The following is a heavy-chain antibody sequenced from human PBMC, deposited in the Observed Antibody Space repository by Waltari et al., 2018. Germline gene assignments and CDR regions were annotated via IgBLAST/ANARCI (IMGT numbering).Heavy chain of an antibody. CDR3: ARGWNYGGNSLDY. Sequence: SSYGMHWVRQAPGKGLEWLAVIWYDGSNKYYADSVKGRFTISRDNSKNTLYLQMNSLRAEDTAVYYCARGWNYGGNSLDYWGQGTLVTVSS. V-gene: IGHV3-33*01. J-gene: IGHJ4*02. CDR2: IWYDGSNK. CDR1: SSYG. D-gene: IGHD1-7*01.